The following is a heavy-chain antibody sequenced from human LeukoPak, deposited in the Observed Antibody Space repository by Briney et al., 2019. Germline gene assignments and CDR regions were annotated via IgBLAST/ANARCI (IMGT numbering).Heavy chain of an antibody. J-gene: IGHJ5*02. Sequence: SETLSLTCTVSGGSISSYYWSWIRQPPGKGLKWIGNIYYSGYTTYSPSLRSRVTISVDTSKNQFSLKLSSVTAADTAVYYCARDGRGSRSSWFDPWGQGTLVIVSS. CDR2: IYYSGYT. D-gene: IGHD3-10*01. CDR3: ARDGRGSRSSWFDP. V-gene: IGHV4-59*01. CDR1: GGSISSYY.